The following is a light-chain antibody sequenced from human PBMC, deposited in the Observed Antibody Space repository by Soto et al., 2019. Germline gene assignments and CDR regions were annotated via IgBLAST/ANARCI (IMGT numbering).Light chain of an antibody. J-gene: IGKJ4*01. CDR1: QGISSY. CDR3: QQLNSYPRLLT. V-gene: IGKV1-9*01. Sequence: NPLTQSPSSLSASVGDRVTITCRASQGISSYLAWYQQKPGKAPKLLIYAASTLQSGVPSRFSGSGSGTDFTLTISSLQPEDFATYYCQQLNSYPRLLTFGGGTKVEIK. CDR2: AAS.